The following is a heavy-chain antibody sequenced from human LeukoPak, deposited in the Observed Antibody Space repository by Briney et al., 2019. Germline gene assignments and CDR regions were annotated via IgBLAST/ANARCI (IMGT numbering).Heavy chain of an antibody. J-gene: IGHJ4*02. Sequence: SVKVSCKASGGTFSSYAISWVRQAPGQGLEWMGGIIPIFGTANYAQKFQGRVTITADESTSTAYMELSSLRSEDTAVYYCATMGIVVVPAAHTSVGDWGQGTLVTVSS. V-gene: IGHV1-69*13. CDR3: ATMGIVVVPAAHTSVGD. D-gene: IGHD2-2*03. CDR2: IIPIFGTA. CDR1: GGTFSSYA.